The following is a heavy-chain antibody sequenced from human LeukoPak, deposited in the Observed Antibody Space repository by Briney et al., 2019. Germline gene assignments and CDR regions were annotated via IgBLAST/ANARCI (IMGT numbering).Heavy chain of an antibody. J-gene: IGHJ4*02. CDR3: ARDLAAAVLDY. D-gene: IGHD6-13*01. CDR1: GFTFSSYS. Sequence: GGSLRLSCAASGFTFSSYSMNWARQAPGKGLEWVSSISSSSSYIYYADSVKGRFTISRDNAKNSLYLQMNSLRAEDTAVYYCARDLAAAVLDYWGQGTLVTVSS. V-gene: IGHV3-21*01. CDR2: ISSSSSYI.